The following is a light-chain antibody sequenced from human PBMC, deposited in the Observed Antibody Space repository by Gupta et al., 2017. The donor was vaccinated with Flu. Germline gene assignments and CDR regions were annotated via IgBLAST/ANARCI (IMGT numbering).Light chain of an antibody. Sequence: PSSLSASVGDRVTITCQASQGISNYLNWYQQKPGKAPKSLIYDVSNLETGVPSRFSGGGSGTDFTLSITSLQPEDFASYYCQQSKNYPRTFGEGTQVEIK. J-gene: IGKJ4*02. V-gene: IGKV1-33*01. CDR1: QGISNY. CDR2: DVS. CDR3: QQSKNYPRT.